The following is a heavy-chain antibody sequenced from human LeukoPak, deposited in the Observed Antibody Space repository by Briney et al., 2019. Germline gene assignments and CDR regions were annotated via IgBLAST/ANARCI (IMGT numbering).Heavy chain of an antibody. Sequence: PGRSLRLSCAASGFTFSSYAMHWVRQAPGKGLEWVAVISYDGSNKYYADSVKGRFTISRDNSKNTLYLQMNSLRAEDTAVYYCARDGPLVARYFDWPPLFGFDYWGQGTLVTVSS. J-gene: IGHJ4*02. D-gene: IGHD3-9*01. CDR3: ARDGPLVARYFDWPPLFGFDY. V-gene: IGHV3-30*04. CDR1: GFTFSSYA. CDR2: ISYDGSNK.